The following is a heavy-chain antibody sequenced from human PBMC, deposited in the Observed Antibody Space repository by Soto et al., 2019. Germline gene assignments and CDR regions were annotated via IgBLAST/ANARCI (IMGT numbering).Heavy chain of an antibody. CDR2: IIPIIGTA. J-gene: IGHJ4*02. Sequence: QVQLVQSGAEVKKPGSSVKVSCKASGGTFNNYAISWVRQAPGQGLEWMGGIIPIIGTADYAHKFQGRLAISAAESTGTTFMELSSLRSEDTALYYCARGGVDVVATSAFDYWGQGTLVTVSS. CDR3: ARGGVDVVATSAFDY. D-gene: IGHD5-12*01. CDR1: GGTFNNYA. V-gene: IGHV1-69*01.